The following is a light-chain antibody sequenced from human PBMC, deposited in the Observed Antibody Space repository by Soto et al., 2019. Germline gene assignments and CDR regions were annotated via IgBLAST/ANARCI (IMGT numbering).Light chain of an antibody. CDR2: SNN. Sequence: QSVVTQPPSASGAPGQWVTISCSGSRSNIGSHYISWYQHLPGTAPKLLIYSNNQRPSGVPDRFSGSKSGTSASLAISGLRSEDEADYYCAAWDDSLSAGVFGGGTKLTVL. J-gene: IGLJ3*02. CDR1: RSNIGSHY. V-gene: IGLV1-47*02. CDR3: AAWDDSLSAGV.